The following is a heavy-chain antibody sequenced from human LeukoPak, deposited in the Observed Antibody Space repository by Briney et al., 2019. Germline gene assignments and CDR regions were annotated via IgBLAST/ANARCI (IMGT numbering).Heavy chain of an antibody. CDR3: ARVSGYCSGGSCYSTYYYYMDV. J-gene: IGHJ6*03. V-gene: IGHV1-2*02. D-gene: IGHD2-15*01. CDR2: INPNSGGT. Sequence: ASVKVSCKASGYTFTSYGISWVRQAPGQGLEWMGWINPNSGGTNYAQKFQGRVTMTRDTSISTAYMELSRLRSDDTAVYYCARVSGYCSGGSCYSTYYYYMDVWGKGTTVTISS. CDR1: GYTFTSYG.